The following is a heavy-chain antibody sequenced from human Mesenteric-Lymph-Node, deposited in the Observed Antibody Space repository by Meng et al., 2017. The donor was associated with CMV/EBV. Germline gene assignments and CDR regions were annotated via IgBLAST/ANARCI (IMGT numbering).Heavy chain of an antibody. CDR3: AREGGSLSFDY. CDR2: INHSGST. CDR1: GGSFSGYY. D-gene: IGHD3-10*01. V-gene: IGHV4-34*01. Sequence: SETLSLTCAVYGGSFSGYYWSWIRQPPGKGLEWIGEINHSGSTNYNPSLKSRVTISVDTSKNQFSLKLSSVTAADTAVYYCAREGGSLSFDYWGQGTLVTVSS. J-gene: IGHJ4*02.